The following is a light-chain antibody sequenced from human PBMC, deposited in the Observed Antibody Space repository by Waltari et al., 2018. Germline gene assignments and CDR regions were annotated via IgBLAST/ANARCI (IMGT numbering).Light chain of an antibody. V-gene: IGLV2-14*03. CDR3: SSYSTGSVVV. Sequence: QSALPQPASVSASLGQSITISYTGTRSAIGSYKSVSWYQQHPGKAPKLILYDVTKRPSGVSHRFSGSKSGNTASLTISGLQAEDEADYFCSSYSTGSVVVFGGGTKLTVL. CDR2: DVT. CDR1: RSAIGSYKS. J-gene: IGLJ2*01.